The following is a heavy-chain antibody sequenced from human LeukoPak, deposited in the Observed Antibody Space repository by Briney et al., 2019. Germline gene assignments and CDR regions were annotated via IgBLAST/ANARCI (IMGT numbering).Heavy chain of an antibody. V-gene: IGHV4-59*01. CDR2: IYYTGST. J-gene: IGHJ4*02. D-gene: IGHD3-3*01. CDR3: STLESAYSDY. Sequence: SETLSLTCTVSGGSISSYYWSWIRQPPGKGLEWIGYIYYTGSTNYNPSLKSRVTISVDTSKNQFSLKLSSVTAADAAVYYCSTLESAYSDYWGQGTQVTVSS. CDR1: GGSISSYY.